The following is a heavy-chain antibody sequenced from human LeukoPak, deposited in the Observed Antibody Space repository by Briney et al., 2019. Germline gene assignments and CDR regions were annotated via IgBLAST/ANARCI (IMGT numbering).Heavy chain of an antibody. Sequence: SETLSLTCTVSGGSISSYYWSWIRQPPGKGLEWIGYIYYSGSTNYNPSLKSRVTISVDTSKNQFSLKLSSVTAADTAVYYCARGGPGSTYYYDSSGDCFGYWGQGTLVTVSS. CDR2: IYYSGST. J-gene: IGHJ4*02. D-gene: IGHD3-22*01. CDR3: ARGGPGSTYYYDSSGDCFGY. CDR1: GGSISSYY. V-gene: IGHV4-59*01.